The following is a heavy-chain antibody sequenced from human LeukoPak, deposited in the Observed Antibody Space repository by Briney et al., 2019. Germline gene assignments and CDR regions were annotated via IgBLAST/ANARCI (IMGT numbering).Heavy chain of an antibody. V-gene: IGHV3-72*01. Sequence: GGSLRLSCAASGFTFSDHNMDWVRQAPGKGLEWVGRIRNKANSYIIEDAASVRGRFTISRDDSKNSLFLQMNSLRAEDTAVYYCARGAGWRLDPWGQGTLVTVSS. CDR3: ARGAGWRLDP. CDR2: IRNKANSYII. CDR1: GFTFSDHN. D-gene: IGHD3-3*01. J-gene: IGHJ5*02.